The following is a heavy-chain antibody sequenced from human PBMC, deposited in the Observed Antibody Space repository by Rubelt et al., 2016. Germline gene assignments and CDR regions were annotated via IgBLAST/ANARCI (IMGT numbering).Heavy chain of an antibody. CDR3: AKELCSGGNCYLGY. V-gene: IGHV4-34*01. J-gene: IGHJ4*02. CDR2: SNDSGST. D-gene: IGHD2-15*01. CDR1: GASFSGYY. Sequence: QVQLQQWGAGLLKPSETLSLTCAVYGASFSGYYWSWIRQPPGKGLEWIGDSNDSGSTNYNPSLKSRVTISVDTFKNQFSLKLTAVSAADTAVYYCAKELCSGGNCYLGYWGQGTRVTVSS.